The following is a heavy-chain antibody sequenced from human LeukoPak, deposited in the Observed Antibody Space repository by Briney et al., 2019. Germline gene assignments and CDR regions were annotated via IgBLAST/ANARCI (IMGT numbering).Heavy chain of an antibody. V-gene: IGHV6-1*01. CDR1: GDSVSSNSVA. CDR3: ARAPDGLLRGRAFDI. J-gene: IGHJ3*02. Sequence: SQTLSLTCAISGDSVSSNSVAWNWIRQSPSRGLEWLGRTYFRSTWIYEYAVSVRGRINISPDTSRNQFSLQLNSVNAEDAAVYFCARAPDGLLRGRAFDIWGQGILVTVSS. D-gene: IGHD1-14*01. CDR2: TYFRSTWIY.